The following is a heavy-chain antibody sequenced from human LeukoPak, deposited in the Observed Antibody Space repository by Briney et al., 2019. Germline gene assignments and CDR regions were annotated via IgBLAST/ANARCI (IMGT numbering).Heavy chain of an antibody. J-gene: IGHJ6*02. CDR2: ISSSSSTI. Sequence: PGGSLRLSCAASGFTFSSYSMNWVRQAPGKGLEWVSYISSSSSTIYYADSVKGRFTISRDNAKNSLYLQMNSLRAEDTAVYYCARGQAGYSSGWSDYYYGMDVWGQGTTVTVSS. CDR3: ARGQAGYSSGWSDYYYGMDV. V-gene: IGHV3-48*01. CDR1: GFTFSSYS. D-gene: IGHD6-19*01.